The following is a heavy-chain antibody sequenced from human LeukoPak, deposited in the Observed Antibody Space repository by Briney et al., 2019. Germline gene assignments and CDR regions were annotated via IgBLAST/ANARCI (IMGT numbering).Heavy chain of an antibody. Sequence: SETLSLTCSVSGDSISNYFWTWIRQPPGKGLEWIGYIHTSGDTNYVSSLKSRVTMSVDTSKNQFSLRLSSVTAADTAVYSCVRGLRDEDRYYSYYFMDVWGKGNTVTASS. CDR1: GDSISNYF. V-gene: IGHV4-4*09. CDR3: VRGLRDEDRYYSYYFMDV. CDR2: IHTSGDT. J-gene: IGHJ6*03. D-gene: IGHD3-16*01.